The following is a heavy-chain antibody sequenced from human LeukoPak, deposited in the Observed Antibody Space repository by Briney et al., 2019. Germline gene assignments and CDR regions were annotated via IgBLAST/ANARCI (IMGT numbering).Heavy chain of an antibody. CDR1: GFPFSSYW. Sequence: PGGSLRLSCVASGFPFSSYWMTWVRQAPGKGLEWGAHIKQDGSKKSYVDSVKGRFTISRDNAKNSLYLQMNSLRAEDTAIYYCTRVGYIDEGIDYWGQGTLVTVSS. J-gene: IGHJ4*02. CDR2: IKQDGSKK. D-gene: IGHD5-24*01. CDR3: TRVGYIDEGIDY. V-gene: IGHV3-7*04.